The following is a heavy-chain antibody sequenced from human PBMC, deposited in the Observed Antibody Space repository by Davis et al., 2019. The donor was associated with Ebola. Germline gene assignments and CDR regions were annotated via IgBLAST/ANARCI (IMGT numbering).Heavy chain of an antibody. J-gene: IGHJ6*03. Sequence: SVKVSCKASGGTFSSYAISWVRQAPGQGLEWMGGIIPIFGTANYAQKFQGRVTITADESTSTAYMELSSLRSEDTAVYYCASSTSCTFRSGFCYYYYMDVWGKGTTVTVSS. CDR1: GGTFSSYA. V-gene: IGHV1-69*13. CDR2: IIPIFGTA. CDR3: ASSTSCTFRSGFCYYYYMDV. D-gene: IGHD2-2*01.